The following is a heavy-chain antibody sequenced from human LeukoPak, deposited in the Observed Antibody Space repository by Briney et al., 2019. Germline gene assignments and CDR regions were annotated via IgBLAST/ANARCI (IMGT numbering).Heavy chain of an antibody. CDR2: ISYDGSNK. V-gene: IGHV3-30-3*01. D-gene: IGHD2/OR15-2a*01. CDR3: ARVRDAFLHYYYYGMDV. J-gene: IGHJ6*02. CDR1: GFTFSSYA. Sequence: PGGSLRLSCAASGFTFSSYAMHWVRQAPGKGLEWVAVISYDGSNKYYADSVKGRFTISRDNSKNTLYLQMNSLRAEDTAVYYCARVRDAFLHYYYYGMDVWGQGTTVTVSS.